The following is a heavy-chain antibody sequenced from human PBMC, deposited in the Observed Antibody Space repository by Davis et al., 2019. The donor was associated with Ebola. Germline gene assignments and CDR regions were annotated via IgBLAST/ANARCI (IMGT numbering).Heavy chain of an antibody. D-gene: IGHD6-6*01. CDR1: GFTFSSYA. V-gene: IGHV3-23*01. CDR3: AKDIAARGLGYYYYYGMDV. CDR2: ISGSGGST. Sequence: ESLKISCAASGFTFSSYAMSWVRQAPGKGLEWVSAISGSGGSTYYADSVKGRFTISRDNSKNTLYLQMNSLRAEDTALYYCAKDIAARGLGYYYYYGMDVWGKGTTVTVSS. J-gene: IGHJ6*04.